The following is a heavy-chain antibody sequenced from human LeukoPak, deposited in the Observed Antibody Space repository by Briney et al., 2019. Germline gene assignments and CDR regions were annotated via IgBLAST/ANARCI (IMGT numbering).Heavy chain of an antibody. CDR2: IYYSGST. Sequence: SETLSLTCTVSGGSISSSSYYWGWIRRPPGKGLEWIGSIYYSGSTYYNPSLKSRVTISVDTSKNQFSLKLSSVTAADTAVYYCATNYCSGGSCYSEGAFDIWGQGTMVTVSS. CDR1: GGSISSSSYY. CDR3: ATNYCSGGSCYSEGAFDI. D-gene: IGHD2-15*01. V-gene: IGHV4-39*01. J-gene: IGHJ3*02.